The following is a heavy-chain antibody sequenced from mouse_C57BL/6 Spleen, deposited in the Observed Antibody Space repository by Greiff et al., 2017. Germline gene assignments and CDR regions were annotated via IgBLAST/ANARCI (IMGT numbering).Heavy chain of an antibody. V-gene: IGHV1-69*01. D-gene: IGHD1-1*01. CDR2: IDPSDSYT. J-gene: IGHJ2*01. CDR3: ASHDYYGSSYYFDY. Sequence: QVQLQQPGAELVMPGASVKLSCKASGYTFTSYWMHWVKQRPGQGLEWIGEIDPSDSYTNYNQKFKGKSTLTVDKSSSTAYMQLSSLTSEDSAVYFCASHDYYGSSYYFDYWGQGTTLTVSS. CDR1: GYTFTSYW.